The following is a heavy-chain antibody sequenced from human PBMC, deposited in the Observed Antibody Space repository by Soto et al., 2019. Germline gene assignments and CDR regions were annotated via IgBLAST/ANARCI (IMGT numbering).Heavy chain of an antibody. CDR2: ISAYNGNT. J-gene: IGHJ6*02. D-gene: IGHD2-21*01. CDR3: ATEGGVSYYYYGMDV. V-gene: IGHV1-18*04. CDR1: GYTCTSYG. Sequence: QVQLVQSGAEVKKPGASVKVSCKASGYTCTSYGISWVRQAPGQGLEWMGWISAYNGNTNSAQKLQGRVTMTTDTSKSTAYMELRSLRSDDTGVYYCATEGGVSYYYYGMDVWGQGTTVTVSS.